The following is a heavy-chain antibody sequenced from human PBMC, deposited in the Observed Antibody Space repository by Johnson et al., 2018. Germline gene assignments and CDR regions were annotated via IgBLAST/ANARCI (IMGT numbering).Heavy chain of an antibody. CDR2: IWFDGGNK. D-gene: IGHD2-21*02. Sequence: QVQLVQSGGGVVQPGRSLRLSCVASGFTFSSNGMHWVRQSPGKGLEWVSFIWFDGGNKYYADSVKGRFTISRDNAKNSLYLQMDSLGADDTAVYYCARDLRDLDGGRDVWGKGTTVTVSS. CDR1: GFTFSSNG. J-gene: IGHJ6*04. CDR3: ARDLRDLDGGRDV. V-gene: IGHV3-33*01.